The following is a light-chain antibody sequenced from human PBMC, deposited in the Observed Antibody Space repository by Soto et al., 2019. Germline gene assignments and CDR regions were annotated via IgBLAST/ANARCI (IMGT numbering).Light chain of an antibody. Sequence: EIVLTQSPATLSLSPGARAPLSCRASQSIRNYLAWYQQKPGQAPRLLIYDASNRATGIPPRFSGSGSGTDFILTISSLEPEDSGVYYCQQRNDWVTFGGGTKVDIK. J-gene: IGKJ4*01. CDR3: QQRNDWVT. CDR2: DAS. V-gene: IGKV3-11*01. CDR1: QSIRNY.